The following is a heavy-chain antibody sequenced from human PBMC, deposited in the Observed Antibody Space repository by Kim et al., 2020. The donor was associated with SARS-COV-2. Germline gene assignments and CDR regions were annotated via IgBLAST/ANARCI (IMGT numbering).Heavy chain of an antibody. D-gene: IGHD6-19*01. J-gene: IGHJ5*02. V-gene: IGHV4-4*02. CDR3: ARGVSSAWTLRDYYDP. Sequence: SETLSLTCAVSGGSIRSSNWWSWVRQPPGKGLEWIGEIDHSGSTNYNSSLKSRLTIEVDKAKNQFSLKLRSVTAADTAVYYCARGVSSAWTLRDYYDPWGQGTLVT. CDR2: IDHSGST. CDR1: GGSIRSSNW.